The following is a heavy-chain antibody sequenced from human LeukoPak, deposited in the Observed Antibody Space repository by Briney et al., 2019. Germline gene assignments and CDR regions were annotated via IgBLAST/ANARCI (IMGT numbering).Heavy chain of an antibody. CDR2: ISYDGSNK. CDR3: ARQTGSGYYLFDY. CDR1: GFTFSSYG. J-gene: IGHJ4*02. Sequence: GRSLRLSCAASGFTFSSYGMHWVRQAPGKGLEWVAVISYDGSNKYYADSVKGRFTISRDNSKNTLYLQMNSLRAEDTAVYYCARQTGSGYYLFDYWGQGTLVTVSS. D-gene: IGHD3-22*01. V-gene: IGHV3-30*03.